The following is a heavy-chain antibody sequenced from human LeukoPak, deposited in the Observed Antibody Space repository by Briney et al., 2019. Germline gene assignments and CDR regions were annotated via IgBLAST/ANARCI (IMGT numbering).Heavy chain of an antibody. CDR1: GGSISSGGYY. V-gene: IGHV4-31*03. CDR2: IHYSGSA. Sequence: SETLSLTCTVSGGSISSGGYYWSWIRQHPGKGLEWIGYIHYSGSAYYNPSLKNRVIISIDTSEIQFSLRLSSVTAADTAVYYCGRGTYGSGTYYNAAFDIWGQGTMVTVSS. J-gene: IGHJ3*02. D-gene: IGHD3-10*01. CDR3: GRGTYGSGTYYNAAFDI.